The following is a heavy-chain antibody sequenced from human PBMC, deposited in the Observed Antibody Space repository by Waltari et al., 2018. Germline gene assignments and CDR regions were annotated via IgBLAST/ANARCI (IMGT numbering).Heavy chain of an antibody. CDR3: AREIPRYDILTGYYIYYYGMDV. CDR2: IYTSGST. D-gene: IGHD3-9*01. CDR1: GGSISSGSYY. J-gene: IGHJ6*02. V-gene: IGHV4-61*02. Sequence: QVQLQESGPGLVKPSQTLSLTCTVSGGSISSGSYYWSWIRQPAGKGLEWIGRIYTSGSTNYHPSLKSRVTISVDKSKNQFSLKLSSVTAADTAVYYCAREIPRYDILTGYYIYYYGMDVWGQGTTVTVSS.